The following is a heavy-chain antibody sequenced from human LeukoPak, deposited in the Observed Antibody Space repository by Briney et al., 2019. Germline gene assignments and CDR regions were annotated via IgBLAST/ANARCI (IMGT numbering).Heavy chain of an antibody. J-gene: IGHJ4*02. CDR2: IYPGDSDT. CDR3: ARGVCSGGSCDPSPFDY. CDR1: GYSFTSYW. D-gene: IGHD2-15*01. V-gene: IGHV5-51*01. Sequence: GESLKISCKGSGYSFTSYWIGWVRQMPGKGLEWMGIIYPGDSDTRYSPSFQGQVTISADKSISTAYLQWSSLKASDTATYYCARGVCSGGSCDPSPFDYWGQGTLVTVSS.